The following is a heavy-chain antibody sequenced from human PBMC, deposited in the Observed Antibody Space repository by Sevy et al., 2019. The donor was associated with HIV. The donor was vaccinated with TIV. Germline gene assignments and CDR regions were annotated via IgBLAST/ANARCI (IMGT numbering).Heavy chain of an antibody. CDR3: AKDRAAMVGVAFDI. D-gene: IGHD5-18*01. J-gene: IGHJ3*02. CDR1: GFPFSSYA. CDR2: IGGSGVST. Sequence: GGSLRLSCAASGFPFSSYAMSWVRQAPGKGLEWVSAIGGSGVSTYYADSVKGRFTISRDNSKNTLYLQMNSLRAEDTAVYYCAKDRAAMVGVAFDIWGQGTMVTVSS. V-gene: IGHV3-23*01.